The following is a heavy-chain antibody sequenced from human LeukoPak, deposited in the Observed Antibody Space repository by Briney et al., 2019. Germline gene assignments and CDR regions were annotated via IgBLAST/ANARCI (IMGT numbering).Heavy chain of an antibody. V-gene: IGHV3-7*01. Sequence: GGSLRLSCAASGFTFSSYWMSWVRQAPGKGLEWVANIKQGGSEKYYVDSVKGRFTISRDNAKNSLYLQMNSLRAEDTAVYYCAGSYYYYGMDVWGQGTTATVSS. CDR1: GFTFSSYW. CDR3: AGSYYYYGMDV. J-gene: IGHJ6*02. CDR2: IKQGGSEK.